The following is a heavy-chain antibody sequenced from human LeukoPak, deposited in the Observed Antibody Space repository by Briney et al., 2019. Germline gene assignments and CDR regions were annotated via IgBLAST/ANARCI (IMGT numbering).Heavy chain of an antibody. V-gene: IGHV3-30-3*01. CDR1: GFTFSSYA. CDR3: ASAVTMIVPHLDY. J-gene: IGHJ4*02. Sequence: PGGSLRLSCAASGFTFSSYAMHWVRQAPGKGLEWVAVISYDGSNKYYADSVKGRFTISRDNSKNTLYLQMNSLRAEDTAVYYCASAVTMIVPHLDYWGQGTLVTVSS. CDR2: ISYDGSNK. D-gene: IGHD3-22*01.